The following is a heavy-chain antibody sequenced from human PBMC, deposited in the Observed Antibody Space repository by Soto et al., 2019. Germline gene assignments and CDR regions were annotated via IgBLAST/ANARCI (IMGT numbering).Heavy chain of an antibody. D-gene: IGHD6-13*01. CDR3: ASGYSSSSFALYYYYGMDF. Sequence: PGESLKISCKGSGYSFTSYWISWVRQMPGKGLEWMGRIDPSDSYTNYSPSFQGHVTISADKSISTAYLQWSSLKASDTAMYYCASGYSSSSFALYYYYGMDFWGQGTTVTVSS. CDR1: GYSFTSYW. CDR2: IDPSDSYT. V-gene: IGHV5-10-1*01. J-gene: IGHJ6*02.